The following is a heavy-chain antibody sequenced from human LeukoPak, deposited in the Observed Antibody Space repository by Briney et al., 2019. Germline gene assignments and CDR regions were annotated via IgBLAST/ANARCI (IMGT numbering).Heavy chain of an antibody. Sequence: SETLSLTCTVSGDSINSLDLWSWVRQPPGKGLEWIGEMYLSGTTHSNPSVKSRVTISIDKSKNQFFLNLSSVTAADTAVYYCVGLVGRYSSGLYYYYFDYWGQGTLVTVSS. CDR3: VGLVGRYSSGLYYYYFDY. D-gene: IGHD3-22*01. J-gene: IGHJ4*02. V-gene: IGHV4-4*02. CDR1: GDSINSLDL. CDR2: MYLSGTT.